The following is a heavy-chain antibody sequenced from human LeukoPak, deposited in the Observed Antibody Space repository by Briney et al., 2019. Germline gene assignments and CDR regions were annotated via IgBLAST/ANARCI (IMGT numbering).Heavy chain of an antibody. CDR1: GFTFSSYE. J-gene: IGHJ4*02. Sequence: GGSLRLSCAASGFTFSSYEMNWVRQAPGKGLEWVSYISSSGSTIYYADSVKGRFTIPRENAKNSLYLQMNSLRAEDTAVYYCAREIGDSGSWYGVYFDYWGQGTLVTVSS. V-gene: IGHV3-48*03. CDR2: ISSSGSTI. D-gene: IGHD6-13*01. CDR3: AREIGDSGSWYGVYFDY.